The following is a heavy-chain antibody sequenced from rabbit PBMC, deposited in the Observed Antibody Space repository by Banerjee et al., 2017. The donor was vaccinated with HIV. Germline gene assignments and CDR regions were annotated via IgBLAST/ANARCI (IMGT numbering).Heavy chain of an antibody. D-gene: IGHD4-1*01. CDR2: IYAGSSGTN. CDR1: GFSFSNKYV. J-gene: IGHJ4*01. V-gene: IGHV1S40*01. CDR3: ARDLAGVIGWNFNL. Sequence: QSLEESGGDLVKPGASLTLTCTASGFSFSNKYVMCWVRQAPGKGLEWIACIYAGSSGTNYYASWAEGRFTISKTSSTTVTLQMTSLTAADTATYFCARDLAGVIGWNFNLWGPGTLVTVS.